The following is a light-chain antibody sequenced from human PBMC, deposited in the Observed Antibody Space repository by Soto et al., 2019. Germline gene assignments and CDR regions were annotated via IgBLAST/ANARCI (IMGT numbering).Light chain of an antibody. CDR2: GAS. CDR1: QSVSSSY. Sequence: EILLTQSPGTLSLSPGERATLSCRASQSVSSSYLAWYQQKPGQAPRLLIYGASSRATGIPDRFSGSGSGTDSTLTISRLEPEDFAVYYCQQYGSSPWTFGQGTKVEIK. CDR3: QQYGSSPWT. J-gene: IGKJ1*01. V-gene: IGKV3-20*01.